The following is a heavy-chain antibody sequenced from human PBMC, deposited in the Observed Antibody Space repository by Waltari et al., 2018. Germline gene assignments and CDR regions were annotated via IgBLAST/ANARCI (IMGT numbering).Heavy chain of an antibody. CDR1: GGPFSSVG. Sequence: QVQLVQSGAEVKQPGSSVKVSCKSSGGPFSSVGLHWLRQAPGQGLEWMGKIIPMPGITDYEQKFQGRLRITADRSTTTGYMELRSLGSEDTAIYYCARRVSTKGAFEVWGRGTLVTVSP. J-gene: IGHJ3*01. V-gene: IGHV1-69*02. D-gene: IGHD5-12*01. CDR2: IIPMPGIT. CDR3: ARRVSTKGAFEV.